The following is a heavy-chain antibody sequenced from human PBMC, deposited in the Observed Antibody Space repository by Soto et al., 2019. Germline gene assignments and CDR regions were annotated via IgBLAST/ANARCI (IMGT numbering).Heavy chain of an antibody. J-gene: IGHJ6*02. CDR2: IYYSGST. CDR3: ARWRRVTSYYYGMDE. Sequence: PSETLSLTCTVSGGSISSYYWSWIRQPPGKGMEWIGYIYYSGSTNYNPSLKSRVTISVDTSKNQFSLKLSSVTAADTAVYYCARWRRVTSYYYGMDEWCQGTTLTLSS. D-gene: IGHD3-9*01. CDR1: GGSISSYY. V-gene: IGHV4-59*01.